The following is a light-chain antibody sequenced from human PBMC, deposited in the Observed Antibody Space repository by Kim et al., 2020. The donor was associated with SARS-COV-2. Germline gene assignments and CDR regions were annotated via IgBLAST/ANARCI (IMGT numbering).Light chain of an antibody. CDR1: QDIRNS. J-gene: IGKJ2*01. Sequence: DIQMTQSPSSLSASVGDRVTITCRASQDIRNSLAWYQQKPGKAPKFLLYDASRLESGVPSRFSGSGSGTDYTLTINSLLPEDFATYYCQQYYSTPYTFGQGTKLEI. CDR3: QQYYSTPYT. CDR2: DAS. V-gene: IGKV1-NL1*01.